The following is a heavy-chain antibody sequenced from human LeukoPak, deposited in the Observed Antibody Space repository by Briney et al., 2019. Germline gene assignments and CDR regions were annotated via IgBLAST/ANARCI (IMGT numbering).Heavy chain of an antibody. J-gene: IGHJ1*01. CDR2: IIPILGIA. CDR1: GGTFSSYA. CDR3: ARAGRGYCSGGSCPSPEYFQH. V-gene: IGHV1-69*04. Sequence: GASVKVSCKASGGTFSSYAIGWVRQAPGQGLEWTGRIIPILGIANYAQKFQGRVTITADKSTSTAYMELSSLRSEDTAVYYCARAGRGYCSGGSCPSPEYFQHWGQGTLVTVSS. D-gene: IGHD2-15*01.